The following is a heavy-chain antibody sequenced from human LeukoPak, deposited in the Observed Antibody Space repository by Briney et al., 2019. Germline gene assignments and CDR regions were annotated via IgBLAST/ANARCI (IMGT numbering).Heavy chain of an antibody. CDR2: IVGRGGIT. V-gene: IGHV3-23*01. Sequence: TGGSLRLSCAASGITFSSYAMSWVRQAPGKGLEWVSTIVGRGGITYYADSVKGRFTISRDNSKNTLYLQLNSLRAEDTALYYCAKDYAVGSIDYWGQGTLVTVSS. D-gene: IGHD3-16*01. CDR3: AKDYAVGSIDY. CDR1: GITFSSYA. J-gene: IGHJ4*02.